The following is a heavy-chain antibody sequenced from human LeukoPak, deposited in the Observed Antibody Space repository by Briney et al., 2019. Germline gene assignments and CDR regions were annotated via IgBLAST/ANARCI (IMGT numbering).Heavy chain of an antibody. V-gene: IGHV3-23*01. Sequence: PGGSLRLSCAASGFTFSSYAMSWVRQAPGKGLEWVSAIGGSGGNTYYADSVKGRFTISRDNSKNTLYLQMNSLRAEDTAVYYCAKVDYDYVWGSYRFSFDYWGQGTLVTVSS. CDR2: IGGSGGNT. CDR3: AKVDYDYVWGSYRFSFDY. J-gene: IGHJ4*02. CDR1: GFTFSSYA. D-gene: IGHD3-16*02.